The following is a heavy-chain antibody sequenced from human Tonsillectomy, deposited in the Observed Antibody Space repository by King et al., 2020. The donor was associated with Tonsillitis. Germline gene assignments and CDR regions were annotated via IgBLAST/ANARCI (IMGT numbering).Heavy chain of an antibody. D-gene: IGHD3-22*01. CDR2: IYHSGST. J-gene: IGHJ3*02. CDR1: GYSISSGYY. CDR3: ARAPHYYDSSAFDI. Sequence: QLQESGPGLVKPSETLSLNCTFSGYSISSGYYWGWIRPPPGKGLEWIGSIYHSGSTYYNPSLKSRVTISVDTSKNQFSLKLSSVTAADTAVYYCARAPHYYDSSAFDIWGQGTMVTVSS. V-gene: IGHV4-38-2*02.